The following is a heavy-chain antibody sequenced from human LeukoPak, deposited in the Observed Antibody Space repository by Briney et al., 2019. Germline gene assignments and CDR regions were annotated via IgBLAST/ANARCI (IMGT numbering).Heavy chain of an antibody. Sequence: SETLSLTCTVSGGSVSRGSYYWSWIRQPPGKGLEWIGYIYYSGSTNYNPSLKSRVTISVDTSKNQFSLKLSSVTAADTAVYYCARFFWSGSKGLDYWGQGTLVTVSS. CDR3: ARFFWSGSKGLDY. J-gene: IGHJ4*02. CDR1: GGSVSRGSYY. D-gene: IGHD3-3*01. CDR2: IYYSGST. V-gene: IGHV4-61*01.